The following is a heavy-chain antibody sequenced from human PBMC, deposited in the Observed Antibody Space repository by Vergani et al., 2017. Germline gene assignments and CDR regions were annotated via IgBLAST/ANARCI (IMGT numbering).Heavy chain of an antibody. Sequence: QVQLVQSGAEVQKPGASVKVSCKASGYTFTGSYMHWVRQAPGQGLEWMGWFNPNRGGTNYAQKLQGRVTMTRDTSISTAYMELSRLRSEDTAVYYCATLPRRGTYYYYYMDVWGKGTTVTVSS. CDR1: GYTFTGSY. J-gene: IGHJ6*03. V-gene: IGHV1-2*02. CDR2: FNPNRGGT. D-gene: IGHD1-7*01. CDR3: ATLPRRGTYYYYYMDV.